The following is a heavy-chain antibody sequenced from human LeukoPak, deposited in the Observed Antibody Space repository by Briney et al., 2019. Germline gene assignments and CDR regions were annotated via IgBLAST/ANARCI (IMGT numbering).Heavy chain of an antibody. J-gene: IGHJ6*03. V-gene: IGHV4-4*07. CDR3: AREGAVVRGVNPHKYYYYYYMDV. CDR1: GGSISSYY. D-gene: IGHD3-10*01. CDR2: IYTSGST. Sequence: SETLSFTCTVSGGSISSYYWSWIRQPAGKGLEWIGRIYTSGSTNYNPSLKSRVTMSVDTSNNQFSLKLSSVTAADTAVYYCAREGAVVRGVNPHKYYYYYYMDVWGKGTTVTISS.